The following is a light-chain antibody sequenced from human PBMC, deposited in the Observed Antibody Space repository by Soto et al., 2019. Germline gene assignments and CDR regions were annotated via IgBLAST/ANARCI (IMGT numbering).Light chain of an antibody. CDR2: GAS. Sequence: EIVMTQSPATLSVSPGERATLSCRASQSIRTNLAWYQQRRGQAPRLLIYGASTRATGIPARFSGSGSGTEFTLTISSPQSEDFAVYYCQQYHNWWTFGQGTKVEIK. V-gene: IGKV3-15*01. CDR1: QSIRTN. J-gene: IGKJ1*01. CDR3: QQYHNWWT.